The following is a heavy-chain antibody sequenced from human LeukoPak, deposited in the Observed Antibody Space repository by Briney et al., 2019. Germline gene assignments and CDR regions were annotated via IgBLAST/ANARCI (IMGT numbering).Heavy chain of an antibody. D-gene: IGHD4-17*01. CDR3: RSHGAY. CDR2: MSHSGTS. J-gene: IGHJ4*02. CDR1: GGSVSSSSYY. Sequence: SESLSLTCTVSGGSVSSSSYYWGWVRQPPGEGLEWIGLMSHSGTSAYNPSLEGRLTISVDTSKNQFSLRLTSVTAADTAVYCLRSHGAYWGQGTLVTVSS. V-gene: IGHV4-39*01.